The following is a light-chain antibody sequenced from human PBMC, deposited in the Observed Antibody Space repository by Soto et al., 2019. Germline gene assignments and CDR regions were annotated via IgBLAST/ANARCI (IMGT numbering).Light chain of an antibody. CDR3: QQYYSYLPP. CDR2: AAS. Sequence: DIQMTQSPSSLSASVGDRVNITCRASQTISSWLAWYQQKPGKAPKLLIYAASTLQSGVPSRFSGSGSGTDFTLTISCLQSEDFATYYCQQYYSYLPPFGQVTNVDIK. J-gene: IGKJ1*01. CDR1: QTISSW. V-gene: IGKV1D-16*01.